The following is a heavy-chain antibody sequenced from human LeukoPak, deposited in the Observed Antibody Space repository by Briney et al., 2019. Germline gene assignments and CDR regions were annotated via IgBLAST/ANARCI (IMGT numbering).Heavy chain of an antibody. J-gene: IGHJ5*02. CDR2: IYYSGST. CDR1: GGSISSSSYY. CDR3: ARLFYYGSGSYYNRYNWFDP. V-gene: IGHV4-39*01. Sequence: SETLSLTCTVSGGSISSSSYYWGWIRQPPGKGLEWIGSIYYSGSTYYNPSLKSRVTISVDTSKNQFSLKLSSVTAADTAVYYCARLFYYGSGSYYNRYNWFDPWGQGTLVTVSS. D-gene: IGHD3-10*01.